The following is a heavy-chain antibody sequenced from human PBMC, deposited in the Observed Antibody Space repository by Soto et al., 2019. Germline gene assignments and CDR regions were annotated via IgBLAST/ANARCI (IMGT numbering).Heavy chain of an antibody. D-gene: IGHD2-2*01. CDR3: AKLAGYCSGNSCHGDYAMDG. J-gene: IGHJ6*02. CDR2: IHYNGNT. CDR1: GDSISAYS. V-gene: IGHV4-59*08. Sequence: SETLSLTCTVSGDSISAYSWSWVRQPPGKGLERIGNIHYNGNTYYNPSLKSRVTISVDTSKNQFSLKLSSVTAADTAVYYCAKLAGYCSGNSCHGDYAMDGWGQGTTVSVSS.